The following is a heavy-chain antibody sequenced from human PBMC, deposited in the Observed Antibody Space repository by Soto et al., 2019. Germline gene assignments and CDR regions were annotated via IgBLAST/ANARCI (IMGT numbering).Heavy chain of an antibody. CDR2: ISSNGGST. Sequence: GGSLRLSCSASGFTFSSCAMHWVRQAAGKGLEYVSGISSNGGSTYYADSVKDRFTISRDNSKNTLFLQVNSLTAEDTAVYYCVKDRRTTRRAMDVWGQGTTVTVSS. D-gene: IGHD1-7*01. CDR3: VKDRRTTRRAMDV. V-gene: IGHV3-64D*06. J-gene: IGHJ6*02. CDR1: GFTFSSCA.